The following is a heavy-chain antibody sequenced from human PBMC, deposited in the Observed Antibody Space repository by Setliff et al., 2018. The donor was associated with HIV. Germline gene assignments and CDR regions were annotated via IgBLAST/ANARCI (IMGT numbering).Heavy chain of an antibody. CDR1: GGTFSSYA. J-gene: IGHJ5*02. D-gene: IGHD3-22*01. Sequence: ASVKVSCKASGGTFSSYAISWVRQAPGQGLDWMGGIIPVFGTTNYAQKFQGRVTITADESTSTAYMELSSLRSEDTAVYYCARGGVYYYDSSGWIDPWGQGTLVTVS. CDR3: ARGGVYYYDSSGWIDP. CDR2: IIPVFGTT. V-gene: IGHV1-69*13.